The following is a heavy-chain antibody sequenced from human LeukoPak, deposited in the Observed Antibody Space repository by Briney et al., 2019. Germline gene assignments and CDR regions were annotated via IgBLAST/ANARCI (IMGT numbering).Heavy chain of an antibody. Sequence: ASVKVSCKTSGYTFSSYGISWVRQAPGQGLEWMGWVSTYNGETKYAQKLQDRVTMSTDTSTTTAYMELRSLRFDDTAVYYCARGILADDILTGPWGQGTLVSVSS. J-gene: IGHJ5*02. CDR2: VSTYNGET. D-gene: IGHD3-9*01. CDR1: GYTFSSYG. CDR3: ARGILADDILTGP. V-gene: IGHV1-18*01.